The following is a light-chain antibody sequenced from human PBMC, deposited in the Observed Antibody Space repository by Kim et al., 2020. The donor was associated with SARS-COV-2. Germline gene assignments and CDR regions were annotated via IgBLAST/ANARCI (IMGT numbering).Light chain of an antibody. J-gene: IGKJ1*01. CDR3: LQYGGSPWT. V-gene: IGKV3-20*01. CDR2: GSS. Sequence: REKAHLSCRASQSGNHSELGWDQAKPGQDKRVLIYGSSNRATGIPDRFSGSGSGTDFTLTISRLEPEDFAVYYCLQYGGSPWTFGQGTKVEIK. CDR1: QSGNHSE.